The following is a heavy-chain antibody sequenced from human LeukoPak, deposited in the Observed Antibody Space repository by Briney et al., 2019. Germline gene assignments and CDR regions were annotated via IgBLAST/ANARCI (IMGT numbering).Heavy chain of an antibody. J-gene: IGHJ4*02. Sequence: GGSLRLSCAASGFTFSSYAMHWVRQAPGKGLEWVAVISYDGSNKYYADSVKGRFTISRDNSKNTLYLQMNSLRAEDTAVYYCARGAMPRPYFDYWGQGTLVTVSS. CDR1: GFTFSSYA. CDR2: ISYDGSNK. V-gene: IGHV3-30-3*01. D-gene: IGHD2-2*01. CDR3: ARGAMPRPYFDY.